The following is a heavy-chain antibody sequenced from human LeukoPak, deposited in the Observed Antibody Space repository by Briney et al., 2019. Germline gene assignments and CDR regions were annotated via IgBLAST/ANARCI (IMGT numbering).Heavy chain of an antibody. J-gene: IGHJ5*02. CDR2: IYYSGST. CDR1: GGSISSGGST. Sequence: SQTLSLTCTFSGGSISSGGSTWSWIRQPPGKGLEWIGYIYYSGSTYYNPSLKSRVTISVDTSKNQFSLKLSSVTAADTAVYYCARADCSSTSCYHSWFDPWGQGTLVTVSS. D-gene: IGHD2-2*01. V-gene: IGHV4-31*03. CDR3: ARADCSSTSCYHSWFDP.